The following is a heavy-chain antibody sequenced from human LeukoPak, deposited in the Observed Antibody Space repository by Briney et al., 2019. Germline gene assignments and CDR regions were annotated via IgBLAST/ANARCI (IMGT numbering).Heavy chain of an antibody. CDR2: INHSGST. D-gene: IGHD3-22*01. CDR1: GGSFSGYY. Sequence: SETLSLTCAVSGGSFSGYYWSWIRQPPGKGLEWIGEINHSGSTNYNPSLKSRVTISVDTSKNQFSLKLSSVTAADTAVYYCARRRTYYYDSSGYYVTFFDYWGQGTLVTVPS. V-gene: IGHV4-34*01. CDR3: ARRRTYYYDSSGYYVTFFDY. J-gene: IGHJ4*02.